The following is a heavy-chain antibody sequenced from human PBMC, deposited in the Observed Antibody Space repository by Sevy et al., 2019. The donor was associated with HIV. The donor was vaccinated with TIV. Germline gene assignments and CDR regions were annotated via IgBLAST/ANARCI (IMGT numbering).Heavy chain of an antibody. D-gene: IGHD6-19*01. CDR2: IWSDGSKK. V-gene: IGHV3-33*01. CDR3: ARERDENSSGWSVPFDN. Sequence: GGSLRLSCATSGFSFSTYGMHWVRQAPGKGLEWVAGIWSDGSKKQYADSVKGRFTISRDNSKNTMYLQMNSLGVEDTALFYCARERDENSSGWSVPFDNWGQGTLVTVSS. J-gene: IGHJ4*02. CDR1: GFSFSTYG.